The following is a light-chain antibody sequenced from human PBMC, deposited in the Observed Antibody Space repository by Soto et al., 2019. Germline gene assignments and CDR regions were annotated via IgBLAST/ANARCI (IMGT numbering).Light chain of an antibody. V-gene: IGKV3-20*01. J-gene: IGKJ1*01. CDR2: GAS. CDR3: QQYGSSGT. CDR1: QSVSSN. Sequence: EIVMTQSPGTLSVSPGERVIFSCRASQSVSSNLAWYQQKRGQTPRLLIYGASTRATGIPDRFSGSGSGTDFTLTISRLEPEDFAVYYCQQYGSSGTFGQGTKVDIK.